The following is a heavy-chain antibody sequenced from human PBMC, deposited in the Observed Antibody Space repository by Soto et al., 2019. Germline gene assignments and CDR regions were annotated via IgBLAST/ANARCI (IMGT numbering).Heavy chain of an antibody. CDR3: ARDLAAAAY. CDR1: GYTFTSYG. CDR2: IIPIIGKA. V-gene: IGHV1-69*13. Sequence: SVKVSCKASGYTFTSYGISWVRQAPGQGLEWMGGIIPIIGKANYAQKFQGRVTITADESTSTAYLELSSLRSDDTAVYYCARDLAAAAYWGQGTLVTVSS. D-gene: IGHD6-13*01. J-gene: IGHJ4*02.